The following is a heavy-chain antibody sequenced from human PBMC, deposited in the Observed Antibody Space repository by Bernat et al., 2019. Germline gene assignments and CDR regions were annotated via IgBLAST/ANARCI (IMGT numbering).Heavy chain of an antibody. Sequence: QVQLQESGPGLVKPSETLSLTCTVSGGSISSYYWSWIRQPAGKGLEWIGRIYTSGSTNYNPSLKSRVTMSVDTSRNQFSLKLSAVTAAETAVYYCATTVTTPNGAGNFDYWGQGTLVTVAS. J-gene: IGHJ4*02. CDR2: IYTSGST. D-gene: IGHD4-17*01. CDR3: ATTVTTPNGAGNFDY. V-gene: IGHV4-4*07. CDR1: GGSISSYY.